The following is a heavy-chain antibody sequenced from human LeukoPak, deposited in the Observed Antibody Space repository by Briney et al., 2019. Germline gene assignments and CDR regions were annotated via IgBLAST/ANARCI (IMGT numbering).Heavy chain of an antibody. CDR3: ASLNTLDHGMDV. J-gene: IGHJ6*02. CDR1: GGSFSGYY. V-gene: IGHV4-34*01. CDR2: INHSGST. Sequence: SETLSLTCAVYGGSFSGYYWSWIRQPPGKGLEGIGEINHSGSTNYNPSLKSRVTISVDTSKNQFSLKLSSVTAADTAVYYCASLNTLDHGMDVWGQGTTVTVSS.